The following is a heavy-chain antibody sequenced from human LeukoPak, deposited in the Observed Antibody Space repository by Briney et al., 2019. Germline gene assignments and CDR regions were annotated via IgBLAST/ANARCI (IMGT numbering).Heavy chain of an antibody. V-gene: IGHV1-18*01. CDR3: ARGYYDFWSGSHYFDY. J-gene: IGHJ4*02. CDR2: ISAYNGNT. Sequence: RASVKVSCKASGYTFTSYGISWVRQPPAQGLEWMGWISAYNGNTNYAQKLQGRVTMTTDTSTSTAYMELRSLRSDDTAVYYCARGYYDFWSGSHYFDYWGQGTLVTVSS. D-gene: IGHD3-3*01. CDR1: GYTFTSYG.